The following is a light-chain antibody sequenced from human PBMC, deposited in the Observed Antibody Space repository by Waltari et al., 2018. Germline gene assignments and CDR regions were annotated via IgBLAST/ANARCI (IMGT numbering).Light chain of an antibody. J-gene: IGLJ2*01. CDR2: DVS. CDR1: SRDVGGYNS. CDR3: SSQSSNDVVL. Sequence: QSALTQPASVSGSPGQSIPLSCTGTSRDVGGYNSVSWYQDHPGQAPKVIIYDVSNRPSGVSDRFSGSKSGNTASLTISGLQAEDEADYYCSSQSSNDVVLFGGGTKLTVL. V-gene: IGLV2-14*03.